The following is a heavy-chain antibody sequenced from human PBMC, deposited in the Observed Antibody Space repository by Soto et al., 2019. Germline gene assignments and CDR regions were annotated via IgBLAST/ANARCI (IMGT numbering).Heavy chain of an antibody. Sequence: SETLSLTCTLSGGSISSGCYYWSWIRQHPGKGLEWIGYIYYSGSTYYNPSLESRVTISVDTSKNQFSLKLSSVTAADTAVYYCARAKKGIAAAENWFDPWGQGTLVTVSS. J-gene: IGHJ5*02. CDR3: ARAKKGIAAAENWFDP. V-gene: IGHV4-31*03. CDR1: GGSISSGCYY. D-gene: IGHD6-13*01. CDR2: IYYSGST.